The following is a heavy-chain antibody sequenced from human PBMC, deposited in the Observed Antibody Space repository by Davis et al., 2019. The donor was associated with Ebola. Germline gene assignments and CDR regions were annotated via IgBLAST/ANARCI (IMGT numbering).Heavy chain of an antibody. Sequence: GGSLRLSCAASGFTFSSYAMHWVRQAPGKGLEWVAVVSHDGTNEYYADSVKGRFTISRDKSKNMLYLQMNSLRVEDTAVYYCARDLGDGYNFDYWGQGTLVTVSS. V-gene: IGHV3-30*04. J-gene: IGHJ4*02. CDR1: GFTFSSYA. D-gene: IGHD5-24*01. CDR2: VSHDGTNE. CDR3: ARDLGDGYNFDY.